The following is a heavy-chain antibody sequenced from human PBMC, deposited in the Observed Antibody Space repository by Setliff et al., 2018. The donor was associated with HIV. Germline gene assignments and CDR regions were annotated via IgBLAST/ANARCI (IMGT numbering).Heavy chain of an antibody. Sequence: SETLSLTCSVSGGSIGSSHYYWGWIRQPPGKGLEWVASIYYNGSPFYNPSLKSRVTISVDTSKNQFSLNLSSVTAADTAVYYCARHCGYSPGQICYYYLDIWGKGTTVTVS. J-gene: IGHJ6*03. CDR1: GGSIGSSHYY. D-gene: IGHD5-18*01. CDR3: ARHCGYSPGQICYYYLDI. V-gene: IGHV4-39*01. CDR2: IYYNGSP.